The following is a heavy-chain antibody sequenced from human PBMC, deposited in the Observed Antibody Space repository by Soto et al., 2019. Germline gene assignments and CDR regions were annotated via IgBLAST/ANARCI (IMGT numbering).Heavy chain of an antibody. CDR3: ARHEAATDTNDY. J-gene: IGHJ4*02. V-gene: IGHV4-39*01. CDR1: GGSISSSSYY. D-gene: IGHD2-8*01. Sequence: PSETLSLTCTVSGGSISSSSYYWGWIRQPPGKGLEWIGSIYYSGSTYYNPSLKSRVTISVDTSKNQFSLKLSSVTAADTAVYYCARHEAATDTNDYWGQGTLVTVSS. CDR2: IYYSGST.